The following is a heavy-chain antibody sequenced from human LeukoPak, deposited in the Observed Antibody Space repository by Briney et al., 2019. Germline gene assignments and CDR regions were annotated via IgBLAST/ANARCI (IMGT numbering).Heavy chain of an antibody. CDR2: IYTSGST. J-gene: IGHJ5*02. V-gene: IGHV4-4*07. D-gene: IGHD6-13*01. Sequence: PSETLSLTCTVSGGSISSYYWSWIRQPAGKGLEWIGRIYTSGSTTYNPSLKSRVTISVDTSKNQFSLKVSSVSAADTAVYYCARAYSSSWYWNWFDPWGQGTLVTVSS. CDR1: GGSISSYY. CDR3: ARAYSSSWYWNWFDP.